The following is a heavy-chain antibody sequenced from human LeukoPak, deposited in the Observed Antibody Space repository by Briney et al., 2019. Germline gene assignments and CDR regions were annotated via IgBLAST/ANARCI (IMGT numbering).Heavy chain of an antibody. J-gene: IGHJ4*02. CDR3: ARRPTYYYGSGSPWSAYYFDY. D-gene: IGHD3-10*01. Sequence: SETLSLTCAVYGGSFSGSYWSWIRQPPGKGLGWMGEINHGGSTHYNPSLKSRITISVDTSRNQFSLKLSSVTAADTAVYHCARRPTYYYGSGSPWSAYYFDYWGQGTLVTVSS. CDR2: INHGGST. CDR1: GGSFSGSY. V-gene: IGHV4-34*01.